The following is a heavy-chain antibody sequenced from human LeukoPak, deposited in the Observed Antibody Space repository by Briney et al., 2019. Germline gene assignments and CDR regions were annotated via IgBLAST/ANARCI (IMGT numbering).Heavy chain of an antibody. CDR1: GFSFRNYG. CDR3: ATDNNVNPNWFDP. V-gene: IGHV3-30*02. Sequence: GGSLRLSCAASGFSFRNYGMHWVRQAPGKGLDWVAFIVNVGSDKYYADSVKGRFTISRDNSKNTLYLQMNSLRAEDTAVYYCATDNNVNPNWFDPSGQGTLVTVSS. J-gene: IGHJ5*02. D-gene: IGHD1-14*01. CDR2: IVNVGSDK.